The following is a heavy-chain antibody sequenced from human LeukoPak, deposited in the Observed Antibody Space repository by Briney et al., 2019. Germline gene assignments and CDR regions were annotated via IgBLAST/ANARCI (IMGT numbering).Heavy chain of an antibody. Sequence: PSETLSLTCTVSGGSISSSSYYWGWIRQPPGKGLEWIGSIYYSGSTYYNPSLKSRVTISVDTSKNQFSLKLSSVTAADTAVYYCARGFFPRSYSSSWVRRAAKDDYWGQGTLVTVSS. V-gene: IGHV4-39*07. CDR2: IYYSGST. CDR1: GGSISSSSYY. CDR3: ARGFFPRSYSSSWVRRAAKDDY. D-gene: IGHD6-13*01. J-gene: IGHJ4*02.